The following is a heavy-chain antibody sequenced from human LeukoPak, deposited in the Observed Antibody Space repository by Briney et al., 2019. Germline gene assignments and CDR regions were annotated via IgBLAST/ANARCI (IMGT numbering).Heavy chain of an antibody. J-gene: IGHJ4*02. CDR3: ARGIFGGSYYYYFDY. D-gene: IGHD1-26*01. CDR2: IYTSGST. V-gene: IGHV4-4*07. Sequence: SETLSLTCTVSGGSISSYYWSCIRQPAGKGLEWIGRIYTSGSTNYNPSLKSRVTMSVDTSKNQFSLKLSSVTAADTAVYYCARGIFGGSYYYYFDYWGQGTLVTVSS. CDR1: GGSISSYY.